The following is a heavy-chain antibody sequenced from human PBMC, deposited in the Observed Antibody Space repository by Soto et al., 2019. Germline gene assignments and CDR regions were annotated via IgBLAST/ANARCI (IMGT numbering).Heavy chain of an antibody. J-gene: IGHJ3*02. CDR2: ISWNSGSI. V-gene: IGHV3-9*01. Sequence: GGSLILSCAASGFTFDDYALHWVRPAPGEGLEWVSGISWNSGSIGYADSVKGRFNISRENAKNPLYLQMNSLRAEDTALYYCAKDIQPSVVVTAIPPAFDIWGQGTTGTVSS. CDR1: GFTFDDYA. D-gene: IGHD2-21*02. CDR3: AKDIQPSVVVTAIPPAFDI.